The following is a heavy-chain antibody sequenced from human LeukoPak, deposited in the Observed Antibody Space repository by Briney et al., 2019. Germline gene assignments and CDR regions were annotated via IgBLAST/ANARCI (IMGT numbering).Heavy chain of an antibody. CDR2: ISAYNGNT. CDR1: GYTFTSYG. J-gene: IGHJ4*02. Sequence: GASVKVSCKASGYTFTSYGISWVRRAPGQGLEWMGWISAYNGNTNYAQKLQGRVTMTTDTSTSTAYMELRSLRSDDTAVYYCARRGDIVGATEFDYWGQGTLVTVSS. D-gene: IGHD1-26*01. CDR3: ARRGDIVGATEFDY. V-gene: IGHV1-18*01.